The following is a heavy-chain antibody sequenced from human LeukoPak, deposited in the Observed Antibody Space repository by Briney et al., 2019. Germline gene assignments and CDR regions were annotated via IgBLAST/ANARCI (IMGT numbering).Heavy chain of an antibody. CDR2: IYHSGST. Sequence: PSETLSLTCDVSGYSIRSNYYWGWIRQPPGKGLEWIGSIYHSGSTYYNPSLNSRVTISVDTSKNQFSLKLSSVTAADTAVYYCARNVSYSFDYWGQGTLVIVSS. J-gene: IGHJ4*02. CDR3: ARNVSYSFDY. CDR1: GYSIRSNYY. V-gene: IGHV4-38-2*01. D-gene: IGHD1-1*01.